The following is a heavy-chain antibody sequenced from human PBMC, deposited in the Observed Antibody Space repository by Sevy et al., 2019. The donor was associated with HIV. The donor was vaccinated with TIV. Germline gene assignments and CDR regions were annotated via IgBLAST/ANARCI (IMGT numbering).Heavy chain of an antibody. CDR2: IGSGGDA. J-gene: IGHJ6*02. V-gene: IGHV3-13*01. D-gene: IGHD5-12*01. CDR3: ARSGGYSDYGMDV. Sequence: GGSLRLSCGASGFTFSSYDMHWVRQAAGKGLEWVSGIGSGGDAYYPGSVKGRFTISRANAKNSLYLQMNSLRAGDTAVYYCARSGGYSDYGMDVWGQGTTVTVSS. CDR1: GFTFSSYD.